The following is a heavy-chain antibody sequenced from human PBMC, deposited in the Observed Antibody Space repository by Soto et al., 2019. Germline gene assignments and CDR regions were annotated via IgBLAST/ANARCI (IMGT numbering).Heavy chain of an antibody. J-gene: IGHJ3*01. CDR3: ARRSFGSGSYYDRALDV. D-gene: IGHD3-10*01. V-gene: IGHV5-51*01. Sequence: GESLKISCKHSGYTFTSYWIAWVRQKPGKGLECMGIIYAGDSDTRYSPSFQGQVTISADKSISTAYLQWSSLRASDTAMYYCARRSFGSGSYYDRALDVWGQGTMVTVSS. CDR2: IYAGDSDT. CDR1: GYTFTSYW.